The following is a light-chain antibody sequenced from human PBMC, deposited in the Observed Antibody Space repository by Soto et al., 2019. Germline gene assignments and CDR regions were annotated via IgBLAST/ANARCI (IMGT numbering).Light chain of an antibody. V-gene: IGKV3-11*01. CDR2: DAS. CDR3: QQRHHWLRT. Sequence: EIVLTQSPATLSLSPGERATLSCRASQSVSWYLAWYQQKHGQAPRLLIYDASKRAAGIPARFSGSGSDTDFTLTISSLDPEDFAVYYCQQRHHWLRTFGQGTKVEIK. CDR1: QSVSWY. J-gene: IGKJ2*01.